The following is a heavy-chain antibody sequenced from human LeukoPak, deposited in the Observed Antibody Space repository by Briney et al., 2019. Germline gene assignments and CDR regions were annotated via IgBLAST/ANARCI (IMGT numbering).Heavy chain of an antibody. Sequence: SETLSLTCAVYGGSFSGYYWSWIRQPPGKGLEWIAYIYSNGNTNSNPSLKSRVTIAVDTSQSQFSLKLSSVTAADTAVYYCARGLVGLTPHAGVFQIWGQGTKATVSS. CDR1: GGSFSGYY. J-gene: IGHJ3*02. D-gene: IGHD1-26*01. V-gene: IGHV4-59*01. CDR2: IYSNGNT. CDR3: ARGLVGLTPHAGVFQI.